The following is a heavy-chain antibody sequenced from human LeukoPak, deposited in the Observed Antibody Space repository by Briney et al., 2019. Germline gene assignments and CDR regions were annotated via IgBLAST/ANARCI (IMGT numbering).Heavy chain of an antibody. D-gene: IGHD3-16*02. Sequence: ASVKVSCKASGYTFTGYYMHWVRQAPGQGLEWMGWINPNSGGTNYAQKFQGRLTMTRDTSISTAYMELSRLRSDDTAVYYCARDPTLVDDYVWGSYRWNNWFDPWGQGTLVTVSS. V-gene: IGHV1-2*02. CDR2: INPNSGGT. J-gene: IGHJ5*02. CDR1: GYTFTGYY. CDR3: ARDPTLVDDYVWGSYRWNNWFDP.